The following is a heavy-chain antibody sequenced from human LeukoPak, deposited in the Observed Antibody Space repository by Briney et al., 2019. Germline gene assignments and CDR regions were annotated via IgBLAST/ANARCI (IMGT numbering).Heavy chain of an antibody. V-gene: IGHV3-74*01. Sequence: GGSLRLSCAGSGFTFSSYWMHWVRQAPGKGLVWVSRINSDGNSASYADSVKGRFTISRDNAKNTLYLHMNSLRAEDTAVYYCARHSIQLWSMYYFDYWGQGTLVTVSS. CDR2: INSDGNSA. CDR3: ARHSIQLWSMYYFDY. D-gene: IGHD5-18*01. J-gene: IGHJ4*02. CDR1: GFTFSSYW.